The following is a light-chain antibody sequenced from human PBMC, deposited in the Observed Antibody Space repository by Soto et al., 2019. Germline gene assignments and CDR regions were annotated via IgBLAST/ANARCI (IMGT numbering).Light chain of an antibody. CDR1: QSISIW. V-gene: IGKV1-5*01. J-gene: IGKJ2*02. Sequence: DIQMTQSPSTLSASVGDRVTITCRASQSISIWLAWYQQKPGKAPKLLIYDASSLESGVPSRFSGSGSGTEFTLTISSLQPDDFATYYCQKYNSGPCTFGQGTKVDIK. CDR3: QKYNSGPCT. CDR2: DAS.